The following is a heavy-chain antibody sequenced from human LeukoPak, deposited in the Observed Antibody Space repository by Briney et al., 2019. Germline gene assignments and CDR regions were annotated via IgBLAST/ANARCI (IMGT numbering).Heavy chain of an antibody. V-gene: IGHV1-69*13. CDR1: GGTFSSYA. CDR2: IIPIFGTA. Sequence: SVKVSCKASGGTFSSYAISWVRQAPGQGLEWMGGIIPIFGTANYAQKFQGRVTISADESTSTAYMELSSLRSEDTAVYYCARGYCSSTSCYGTTIWFDPWGQGTLVTVSS. CDR3: ARGYCSSTSCYGTTIWFDP. J-gene: IGHJ5*02. D-gene: IGHD2-2*01.